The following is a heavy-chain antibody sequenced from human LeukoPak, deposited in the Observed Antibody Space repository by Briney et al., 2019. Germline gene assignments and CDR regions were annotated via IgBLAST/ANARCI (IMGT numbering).Heavy chain of an antibody. J-gene: IGHJ4*02. D-gene: IGHD5-12*01. CDR1: KFTFSNAW. CDR3: VRSSRGKLQTLRGYSGYDLAGLDY. V-gene: IGHV3-15*01. Sequence: PGGSLRLSCSASKFTFSNAWMSWVRQAPGKGLEWLGRIKPNTDGGTAAYAAPVEDRFTISRDDLKAMLYLQMNSLRVEDTAVYYCVRSSRGKLQTLRGYSGYDLAGLDYWGQGTLVTVSS. CDR2: IKPNTDGGTA.